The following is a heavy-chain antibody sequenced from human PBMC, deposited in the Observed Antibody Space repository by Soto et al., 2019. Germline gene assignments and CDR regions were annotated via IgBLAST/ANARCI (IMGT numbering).Heavy chain of an antibody. Sequence: PSVKVSCKASGGTLSSYAISWVRQAPGQGLEWMGGIIPIFGTANYAQKFQGRVTITADESTSTAYMELSSLRSEDTAVYYCARTLSYYDSGGYLFYWGQGTLVTV. D-gene: IGHD3-22*01. CDR1: GGTLSSYA. V-gene: IGHV1-69*13. CDR3: ARTLSYYDSGGYLFY. CDR2: IIPIFGTA. J-gene: IGHJ4*02.